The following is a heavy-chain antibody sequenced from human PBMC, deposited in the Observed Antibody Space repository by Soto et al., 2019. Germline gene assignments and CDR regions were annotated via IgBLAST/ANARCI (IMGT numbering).Heavy chain of an antibody. CDR2: INHSGST. Sequence: QVQLQQWGAGLLKPSETLSLTCAVYGGSFSGYYWSWIRQPPGKGLEWIGEINHSGSTTYNPSLKSRVTISVDTSKNQFSLKLSSVTAADTAVYYFARGWRIKLRGRVRGESPRNYGMDVWGQGTTVTVSS. CDR1: GGSFSGYY. CDR3: ARGWRIKLRGRVRGESPRNYGMDV. J-gene: IGHJ6*02. V-gene: IGHV4-34*01. D-gene: IGHD3-10*01.